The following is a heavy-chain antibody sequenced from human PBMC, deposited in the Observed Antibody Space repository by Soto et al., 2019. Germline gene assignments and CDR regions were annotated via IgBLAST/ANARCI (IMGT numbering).Heavy chain of an antibody. J-gene: IGHJ4*02. D-gene: IGHD2-2*01. V-gene: IGHV3-23*01. CDR2: INGGGSP. Sequence: GGSLRLSCAASGFTFSTYTMSWVRRAPGKGLEWVSTINGGGSPSYADSVQGRFTISRDNPKNTLYLQLNSLTVDDTATYYCAKARCSTSNCYVPDYWGQGAPVTVSS. CDR1: GFTFSTYT. CDR3: AKARCSTSNCYVPDY.